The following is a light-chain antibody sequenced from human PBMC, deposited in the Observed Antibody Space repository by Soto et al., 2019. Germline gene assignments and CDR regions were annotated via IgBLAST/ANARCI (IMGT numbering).Light chain of an antibody. CDR2: GAS. CDR3: QQYNNWPLFT. J-gene: IGKJ3*01. V-gene: IGKV3-15*01. Sequence: EIVMTQSPATLSVSPGERATLSCRASQSVNNNLAWYQQKPGQAPRLLTYGASIRATGIPARFSGSESGTEFTLTISSLQSEDFAVYYCQQYNNWPLFTFGPGTKVDIK. CDR1: QSVNNN.